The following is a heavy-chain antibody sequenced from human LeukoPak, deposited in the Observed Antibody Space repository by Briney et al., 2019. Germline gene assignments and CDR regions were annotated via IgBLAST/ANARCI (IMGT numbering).Heavy chain of an antibody. J-gene: IGHJ4*02. CDR1: GYTFTSYG. CDR2: FSAYNGNT. CDR3: ARITDCSSTSCYPSEFDY. Sequence: ASVKVSCKASGYTFTSYGISWVRQAPGQGLEWMGWFSAYNGNTNYAQKLQGRVTMTTDTSTSTAYMELRSLRSDDTAVYYCARITDCSSTSCYPSEFDYWGQGTLVTVSS. D-gene: IGHD2-2*01. V-gene: IGHV1-18*01.